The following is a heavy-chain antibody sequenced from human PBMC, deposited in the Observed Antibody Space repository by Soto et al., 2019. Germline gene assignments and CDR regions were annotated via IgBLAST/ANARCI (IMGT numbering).Heavy chain of an antibody. CDR1: GLTFSSYW. CDR3: AKDKALNR. Sequence: GGSLRLSCAASGLTFSSYWMSWVRQAPGKGLEWVANIKQDGSEKYYVDSVKGRFTISRDNAKNSLYLQMNSLRAEDTAVYYCAKDKALNRWGQGPLVTVSS. V-gene: IGHV3-7*01. CDR2: IKQDGSEK. J-gene: IGHJ4*02.